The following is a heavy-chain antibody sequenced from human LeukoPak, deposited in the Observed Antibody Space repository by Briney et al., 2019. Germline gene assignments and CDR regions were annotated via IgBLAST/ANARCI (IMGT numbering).Heavy chain of an antibody. V-gene: IGHV3-11*06. CDR2: ISSSSSYI. J-gene: IGHJ4*02. Sequence: GGSLRLSCAASGFTFSDYYMSWIRQAPGKGLEWVSSISSSSSYIYYADSVKGRFTISRDNAKNSLYLQMNSLRAEDTAVYYCAREIDIAPTVWGQGTLVTVSS. D-gene: IGHD5-12*01. CDR3: AREIDIAPTV. CDR1: GFTFSDYY.